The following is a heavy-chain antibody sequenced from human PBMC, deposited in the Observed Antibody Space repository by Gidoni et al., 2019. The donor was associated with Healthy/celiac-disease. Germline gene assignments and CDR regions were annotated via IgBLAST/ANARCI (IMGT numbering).Heavy chain of an antibody. D-gene: IGHD6-25*01. CDR1: GLTFSSYA. Sequence: EVQLLESGGGLVQPGGSLRLSCAASGLTFSSYAMSWVRQAPGKGLEWVSAISGSGGSTYYADSVKGRFTISRDNSKNTLYLQMNSLRAEDTAVYYCAKNTRLTRFYWYFDLWGRGTLVTVSS. CDR2: ISGSGGST. V-gene: IGHV3-23*01. J-gene: IGHJ2*01. CDR3: AKNTRLTRFYWYFDL.